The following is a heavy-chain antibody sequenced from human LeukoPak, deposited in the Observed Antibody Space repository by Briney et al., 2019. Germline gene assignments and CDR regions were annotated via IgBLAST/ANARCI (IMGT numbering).Heavy chain of an antibody. Sequence: PSQTLSLTCTVSGGSISSGDYYWSWIRQPPGKGLEWIGYIYYSGSTYYNPSLKSRVTISVDTSKNQFSLKLSSVTAADTAVYYCARGHPYYYGSVGDYWGQGTLVTVSS. V-gene: IGHV4-30-4*01. CDR1: GGSISSGDYY. CDR2: IYYSGST. J-gene: IGHJ4*02. CDR3: ARGHPYYYGSVGDY. D-gene: IGHD3-10*01.